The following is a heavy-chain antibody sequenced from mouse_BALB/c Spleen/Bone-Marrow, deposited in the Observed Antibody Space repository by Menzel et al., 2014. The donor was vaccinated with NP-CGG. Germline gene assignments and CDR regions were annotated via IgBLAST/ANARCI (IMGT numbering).Heavy chain of an antibody. D-gene: IGHD2-1*01. V-gene: IGHV5-6*02. J-gene: IGHJ1*01. CDR3: ARRGNRNVRRSFDV. CDR2: ISSGGSYT. Sequence: EVNVVESGGDLVKPGGSLKLSCAASGFTFSSYGMSWVRQTPDKRLEWVATISSGGSYTYYPDSVKGRFTISRDNAKNTPYLQMNRQKTEHTAMYYGARRGNRNVRRSFDVWGAGTTVTVSS. CDR1: GFTFSSYG.